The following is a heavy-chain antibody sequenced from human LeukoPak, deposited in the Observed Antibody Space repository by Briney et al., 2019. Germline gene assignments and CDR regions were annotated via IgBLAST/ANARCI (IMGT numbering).Heavy chain of an antibody. CDR1: GYTFTSYY. CDR3: ARVGYEGATRYYYYMDV. Sequence: ASVKVSCKASGYTFTSYYMHWVRQAPGQGLEWMGIINPSGGSTSYAQRFQGRVTMTRDTSTSTVYMELSSLRSEDTAVYYCARVGYEGATRYYYYMDVWGKGTTVTVSS. V-gene: IGHV1-46*01. J-gene: IGHJ6*03. CDR2: INPSGGST. D-gene: IGHD1-26*01.